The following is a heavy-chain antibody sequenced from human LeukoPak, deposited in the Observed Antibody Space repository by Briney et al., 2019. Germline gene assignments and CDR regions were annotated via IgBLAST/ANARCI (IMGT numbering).Heavy chain of an antibody. J-gene: IGHJ3*02. D-gene: IGHD3-10*01. CDR1: GGTFPNYA. Sequence: SVKVSCKTSGGTFPNYAISWVRQAPGQGLEWMGRIIPILGIANYAQKFQARVTLTADKSTSTAYMELSSLRSDDTAVYYCARASQDYYGSGSYYRGGDAFDIWGQGTMVTVSS. V-gene: IGHV1-69*04. CDR3: ARASQDYYGSGSYYRGGDAFDI. CDR2: IIPILGIA.